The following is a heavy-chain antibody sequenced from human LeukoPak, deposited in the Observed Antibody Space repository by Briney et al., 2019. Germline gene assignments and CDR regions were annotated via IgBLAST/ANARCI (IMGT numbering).Heavy chain of an antibody. Sequence: GGSLRLSCAASGGTFSSYCMNWVRQPPGKGLEWVSSISNSSSYIYYADSVKGRFTISRDNAKNSLYLQMNSLRAEDTAVYYCATPAGEVPAASHYYGMDVWGKGTTVTVSS. CDR1: GGTFSSYC. CDR3: ATPAGEVPAASHYYGMDV. J-gene: IGHJ6*04. V-gene: IGHV3-21*01. CDR2: ISNSSSYI. D-gene: IGHD2-2*01.